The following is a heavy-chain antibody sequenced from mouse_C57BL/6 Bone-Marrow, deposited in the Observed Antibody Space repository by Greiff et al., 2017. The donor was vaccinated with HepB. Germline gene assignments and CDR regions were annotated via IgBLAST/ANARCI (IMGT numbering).Heavy chain of an antibody. Sequence: QVQLKESGPELVKPGASVKLSCKASGYTFTSYDINWVKQRPGQGLEWIGWIYPRDGSTKYNEKFKGKATLTVDTSSSTAYMELHSLTSEDSAVYFCLYDGGYAMDYWGQGTSVTVSS. CDR2: IYPRDGST. V-gene: IGHV1-85*01. J-gene: IGHJ4*01. D-gene: IGHD2-12*01. CDR3: LYDGGYAMDY. CDR1: GYTFTSYD.